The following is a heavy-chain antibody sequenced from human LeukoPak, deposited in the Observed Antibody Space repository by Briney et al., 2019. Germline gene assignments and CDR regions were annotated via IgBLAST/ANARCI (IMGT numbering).Heavy chain of an antibody. V-gene: IGHV3-9*01. CDR3: AKGTYSSSWYPFDY. CDR1: GFTFDDYA. CDR2: ISWNSGSI. Sequence: PGGSLRLSCAASGFTFDDYAMHWVRQAPGKGLEWVSGISWNSGSIGYADSVKGRFTISRDNAKNSLYLQMNSLRAEDTALYYCAKGTYSSSWYPFDYWGQGTLVTVSS. J-gene: IGHJ4*02. D-gene: IGHD6-13*01.